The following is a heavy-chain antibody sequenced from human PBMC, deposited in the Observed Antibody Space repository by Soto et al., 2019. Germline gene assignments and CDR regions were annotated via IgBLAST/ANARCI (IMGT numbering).Heavy chain of an antibody. CDR3: ARDGPATMVRGVTYYYGMDV. V-gene: IGHV3-48*02. D-gene: IGHD3-10*01. CDR2: ISSSSSII. Sequence: PGGSLRLSCAASGFTFSSYSVNWVRQAPGKGLEWVSYISSSSSIIYYADSVKGRFTISRDNAKNSLYLQMNSLRDEDTAVYYCARDGPATMVRGVTYYYGMDVWGQGTTVTVSS. J-gene: IGHJ6*02. CDR1: GFTFSSYS.